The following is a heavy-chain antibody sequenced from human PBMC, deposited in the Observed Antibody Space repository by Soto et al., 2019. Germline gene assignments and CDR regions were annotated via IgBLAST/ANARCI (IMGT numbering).Heavy chain of an antibody. D-gene: IGHD3-22*01. Sequence: GGSLRLSCAASGFTFSSYAMNWVRQAPGKGLEWVSSISSSSTYIYYADSVKGRFTISRDNAKNSLYLQMNSLRVEDTALYYCAKDYYYDSSGYASPDYWGRGTLVTVSS. CDR2: ISSSSTYI. V-gene: IGHV3-21*04. J-gene: IGHJ4*02. CDR1: GFTFSSYA. CDR3: AKDYYYDSSGYASPDY.